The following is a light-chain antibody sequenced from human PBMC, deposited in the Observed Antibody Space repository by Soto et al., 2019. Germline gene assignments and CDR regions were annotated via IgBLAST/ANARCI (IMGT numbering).Light chain of an antibody. V-gene: IGLV3-21*02. CDR3: QVWDSSSDHSVV. J-gene: IGLJ2*01. CDR2: DDS. CDR1: NIGSKS. Sequence: SYELTQPPSVSVAPGQTARITCGGNNIGSKSVHWYQQKPGQAPVLVVYDDSDRPSGITERFSGSNSGNTATLTISRVEAGDEADYYCQVWDSSSDHSVVFGGGTKLTVL.